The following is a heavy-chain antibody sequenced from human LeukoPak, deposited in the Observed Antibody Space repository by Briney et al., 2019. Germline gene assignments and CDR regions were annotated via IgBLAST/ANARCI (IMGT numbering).Heavy chain of an antibody. V-gene: IGHV3-53*01. CDR3: ARRTVAGEFY. CDR1: GFTVITND. D-gene: IGHD6-19*01. Sequence: PGGSLRLSCAASGFTVITNDMTWVRHAPGKGLEWVSVLYSDGNTKYADSVQGRFTISRDNSKNTLYLEMNSLSPDDTAVYCCARRTVAGEFYWGQGTLVTVSS. CDR2: LYSDGNT. J-gene: IGHJ4*02.